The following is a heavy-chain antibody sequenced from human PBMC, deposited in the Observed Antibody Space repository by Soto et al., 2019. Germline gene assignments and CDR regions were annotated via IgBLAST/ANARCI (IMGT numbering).Heavy chain of an antibody. J-gene: IGHJ5*02. V-gene: IGHV4-34*01. CDR1: GGSISSYY. D-gene: IGHD2-2*01. CDR2: INHSGST. Sequence: SETLSLTCTVSGGSISSYYWSWIRQPPGKGLEWIGEINHSGSTNYNPSLKSRVTISVDTSKNQFSLKLSSVTAADTAVYYCARKRPRYCSSTSCYSPNWFDPWGQGTLVTVS. CDR3: ARKRPRYCSSTSCYSPNWFDP.